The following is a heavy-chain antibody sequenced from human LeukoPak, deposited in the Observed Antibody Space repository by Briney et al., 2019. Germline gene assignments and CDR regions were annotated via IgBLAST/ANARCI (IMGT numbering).Heavy chain of an antibody. Sequence: GGSLRLSCAASGFTFSSYSMNWVRQAPGKGLEWVSYTSSSSSTIYYADSVKGRFTISRDNAKNSLYLQMNSLRAEDTAVYYCARSGVAARLSECYFDYWGQGTLVTDSS. CDR3: ARSGVAARLSECYFDY. D-gene: IGHD6-6*01. J-gene: IGHJ4*02. V-gene: IGHV3-48*01. CDR1: GFTFSSYS. CDR2: TSSSSSTI.